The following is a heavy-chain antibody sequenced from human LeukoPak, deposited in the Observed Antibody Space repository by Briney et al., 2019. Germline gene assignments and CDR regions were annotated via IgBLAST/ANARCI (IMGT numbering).Heavy chain of an antibody. CDR3: AKDLVNSRRKAFDI. CDR1: GFTFSSYA. J-gene: IGHJ3*02. D-gene: IGHD3-9*01. Sequence: RGVSLRLSCAASGFTFSSYAMSWVRQAPGKGLEWVSAISGSGGSTYYADSVKGRFTISRDNSKNTLYLQMNSLRAEDTAVYYCAKDLVNSRRKAFDIWGQGTMVTVSS. V-gene: IGHV3-23*01. CDR2: ISGSGGST.